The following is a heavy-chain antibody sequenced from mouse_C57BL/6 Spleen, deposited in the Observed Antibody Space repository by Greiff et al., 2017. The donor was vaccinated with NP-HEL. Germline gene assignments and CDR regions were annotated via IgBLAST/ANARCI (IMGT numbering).Heavy chain of an antibody. CDR3: ARFYDYERVYAMDY. CDR1: GYTFTSYW. CDR2: IDPNSGGT. Sequence: QVQLKQSGAELVKPGASVKLSCKASGYTFTSYWMHWVKQRPGRGLEWIGRIDPNSGGTKYNEKFKSKATLTVDKPSSTAYMQLSSLTSEDSAVYYCARFYDYERVYAMDYWGQGTSVTVSS. V-gene: IGHV1-72*01. D-gene: IGHD2-4*01. J-gene: IGHJ4*01.